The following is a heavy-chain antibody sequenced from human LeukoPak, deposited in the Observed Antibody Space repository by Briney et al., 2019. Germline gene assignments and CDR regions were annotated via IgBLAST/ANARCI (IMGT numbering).Heavy chain of an antibody. CDR1: GYTFTGYY. CDR3: ARMAVSGRDNWFDP. V-gene: IGHV1-2*02. D-gene: IGHD6-19*01. CDR2: INPNSGGT. Sequence: ASVRVSCKASGYTFTGYYMHWVRQAPGQGLEWMGWINPNSGGTNYAQKFQGRVTITRNTSINTAYMELSSLRSDDTAVYYCARMAVSGRDNWFDPWGPGSLVTVSS. J-gene: IGHJ5*02.